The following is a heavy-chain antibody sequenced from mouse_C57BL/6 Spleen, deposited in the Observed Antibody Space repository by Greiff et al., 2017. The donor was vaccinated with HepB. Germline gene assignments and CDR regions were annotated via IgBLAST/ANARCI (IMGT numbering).Heavy chain of an antibody. V-gene: IGHV5-9-1*02. CDR3: TREGLGAMDY. CDR1: GFTFSSYA. J-gene: IGHJ4*01. CDR2: ISSGGDYI. Sequence: EVKVVESGEGLVKPGGSLKLSCAASGFTFSSYAMSWVRRTPEKRLEWVAYISSGGDYIYYADTVKGRFTISRDNARNTLYLQMSSLKSEDTAMYYCTREGLGAMDYWGQGTSVTVSS. D-gene: IGHD4-1*01.